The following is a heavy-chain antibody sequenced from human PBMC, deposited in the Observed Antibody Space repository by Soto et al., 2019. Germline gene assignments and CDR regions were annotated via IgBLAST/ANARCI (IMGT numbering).Heavy chain of an antibody. CDR3: ARDLALAGNY. CDR2: ISSTSTYT. J-gene: IGHJ4*02. D-gene: IGHD6-19*01. CDR1: GFTFRSYA. Sequence: GGSLRLSCAASGFTFRSYAMDWVRQTQEKGLEWVSSISSTSTYTHYADSVKGRFTISRDNANNSLFLQMNSLRAEDTAIYYCARDLALAGNYWGQGALVTVSS. V-gene: IGHV3-21*01.